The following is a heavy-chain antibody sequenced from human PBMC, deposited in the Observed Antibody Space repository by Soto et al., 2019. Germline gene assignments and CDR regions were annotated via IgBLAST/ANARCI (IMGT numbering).Heavy chain of an antibody. J-gene: IGHJ6*02. CDR2: IWYDGSNK. Sequence: QVQLVESGGGVVQPGRSLRLSCAASGFTFSSYGMHWVRQAPGKGLESVAVIWYDGSNKYYADSVKGRFTISRDNSKNTLYLQMNSLRAEDTAVYYCARVDYAFGGYGMDVWGQGTTVTVSS. CDR1: GFTFSSYG. CDR3: ARVDYAFGGYGMDV. D-gene: IGHD3-3*01. V-gene: IGHV3-33*01.